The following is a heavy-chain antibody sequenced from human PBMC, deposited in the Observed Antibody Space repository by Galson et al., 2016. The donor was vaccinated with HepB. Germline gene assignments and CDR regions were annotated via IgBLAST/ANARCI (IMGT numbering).Heavy chain of an antibody. Sequence: RLSCAASGFTFSSYGMHWVRQAPGKGLEWVAIIRYDGSDKYYADSVKGRFTISRDNSKNTLYLQMNSLRAEDTAVYYCARDPQYQLTNYYYYGMDVWGQGTTVTV. CDR3: ARDPQYQLTNYYYYGMDV. CDR1: GFTFSSYG. CDR2: IRYDGSDK. J-gene: IGHJ6*02. V-gene: IGHV3-33*01. D-gene: IGHD2-2*01.